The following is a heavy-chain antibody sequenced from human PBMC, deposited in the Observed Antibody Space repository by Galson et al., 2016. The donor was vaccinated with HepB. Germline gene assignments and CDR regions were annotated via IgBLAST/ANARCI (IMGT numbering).Heavy chain of an antibody. Sequence: SLRLSCAASGFTFSDYYMSWIRQAPGKGLEWVSYIGSSGSPTYYADSVKGRVTISRDNAKNSLYVQMNSPRDEDTAVYYCARVPRVRGNKVMADFWGQGTLVTVSS. CDR1: GFTFSDYY. V-gene: IGHV3-11*01. J-gene: IGHJ1*01. CDR3: ARVPRVRGNKVMADF. CDR2: IGSSGSPT. D-gene: IGHD5-24*01.